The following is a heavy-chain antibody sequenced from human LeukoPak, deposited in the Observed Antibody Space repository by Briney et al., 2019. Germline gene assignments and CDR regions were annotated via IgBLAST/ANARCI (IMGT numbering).Heavy chain of an antibody. CDR2: IYSGGST. D-gene: IGHD3-22*01. V-gene: IGHV3-53*01. Sequence: PGGSLRVSCAPSGLTVSSNYMSWVRQAPGKGLEWVSVIYSGGSTYYADSVKGRFTISRDNSKNTLYLQMNSLRAEDTAVYYCARYKYDSSGYSYYFDYWGQGTLVTVSS. CDR1: GLTVSSNY. J-gene: IGHJ4*02. CDR3: ARYKYDSSGYSYYFDY.